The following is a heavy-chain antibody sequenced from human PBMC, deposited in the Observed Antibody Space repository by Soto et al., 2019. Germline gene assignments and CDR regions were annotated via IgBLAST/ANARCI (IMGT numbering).Heavy chain of an antibody. J-gene: IGHJ6*02. CDR2: IYYSGST. CDR1: GGSISSYY. V-gene: IGHV4-59*01. CDR3: ARVGTYYDILTGYPVPTGGMDV. D-gene: IGHD3-9*01. Sequence: SETLSLTCTVSGGSISSYYWSWIRQPPGKGLEWIGYIYYSGSTNYNPSLKSRVTISVDTSKNQFSLKLSSVTAADTAVYYCARVGTYYDILTGYPVPTGGMDVWAKGPRSPSP.